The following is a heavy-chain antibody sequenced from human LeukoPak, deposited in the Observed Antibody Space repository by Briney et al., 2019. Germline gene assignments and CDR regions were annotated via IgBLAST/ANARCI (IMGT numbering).Heavy chain of an antibody. V-gene: IGHV3-23*01. CDR1: GFTFSNYA. Sequence: GGSLRLSCVATGFTFSNYAMNWVRQAPGKGLEWVSVVIASSGSTDYADSVKGRFTISRDISKNTLYLQMNRLRAEDTAIYYCAKGGYDYIEIGYFDYWAREPRSPSPQ. CDR2: VIASSGST. J-gene: IGHJ4*02. D-gene: IGHD5-12*01. CDR3: AKGGYDYIEIGYFDY.